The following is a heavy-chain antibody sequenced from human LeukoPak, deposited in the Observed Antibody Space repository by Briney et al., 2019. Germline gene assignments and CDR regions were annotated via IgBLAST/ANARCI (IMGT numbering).Heavy chain of an antibody. CDR1: GFTFSSYS. J-gene: IGHJ4*02. CDR2: ISSSSSYI. CDR3: ARNSGARYFDSFDY. Sequence: GGSLRLSCAASGFTFSSYSMNWVRQAPGKGLEWVSSISSSSSYIYYADSVKGRFTISRDNAKNSLYLQMNSRRAEDTAVYYCARNSGARYFDSFDYWGQGTLVTVSS. D-gene: IGHD3-9*01. V-gene: IGHV3-21*01.